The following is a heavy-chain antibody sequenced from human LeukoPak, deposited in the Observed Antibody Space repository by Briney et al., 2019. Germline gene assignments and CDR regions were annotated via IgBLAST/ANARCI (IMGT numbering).Heavy chain of an antibody. D-gene: IGHD3-3*01. CDR2: IYYSGST. V-gene: IGHV4-30-4*01. CDR3: ARKRYYDFWSGPMYYFDY. CDR1: GGSISSGDYY. J-gene: IGHJ4*02. Sequence: PSETLSLTCTVSGGSISSGDYYWSWIRQPPGKGLEWIGYIYYSGSTYYNPSLKSRVTISVDTSKNQFSLKLSFVTAADTAVYYCARKRYYDFWSGPMYYFDYWGQGTLVTVSS.